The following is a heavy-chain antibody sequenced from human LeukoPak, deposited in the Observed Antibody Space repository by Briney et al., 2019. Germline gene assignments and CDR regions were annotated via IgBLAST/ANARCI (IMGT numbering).Heavy chain of an antibody. J-gene: IGHJ4*02. V-gene: IGHV4-34*01. CDR2: INHSGST. D-gene: IGHD2-15*01. CDR1: GGSFSGYY. Sequence: SETLSLTCAVYGGSFSGYYWSWIRQPPGKGLEWIGEINHSGSTNYNPPLKSRVTISVDTSKNQFSLKLSSVTAADTAVYYCARADNYSDYWGQGTLVTVSS. CDR3: ARADNYSDY.